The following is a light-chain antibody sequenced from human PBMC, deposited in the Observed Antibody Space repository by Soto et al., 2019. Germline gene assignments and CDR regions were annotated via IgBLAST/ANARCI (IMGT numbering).Light chain of an antibody. CDR2: GAS. CDR1: QSGSSSY. V-gene: IGKV3-20*01. J-gene: IGKJ2*01. Sequence: EIVLTQSPGTLSLSPGERATLSCRASQSGSSSYLAWYQQKPGQAPRLLIYGASGRATGIPDSFSGSGSGTDFTLTISRLEPEDFAVYYCQQYPGYTFGQGTKLEIK. CDR3: QQYPGYT.